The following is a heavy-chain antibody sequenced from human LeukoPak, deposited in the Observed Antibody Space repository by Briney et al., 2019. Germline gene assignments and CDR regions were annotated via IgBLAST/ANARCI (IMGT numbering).Heavy chain of an antibody. Sequence: PSETLSLTCAVSGGSISSSNWWSWVRQPPGKGLEWIGEIYHSGSTNYNPSLKSRVTISVDTSQNQFSLRLNSVTAADTAVYYCASGFCIGGSCYSAPFHYWGQGALVTVSP. V-gene: IGHV4-4*02. CDR3: ASGFCIGGSCYSAPFHY. CDR1: GGSISSSNW. J-gene: IGHJ4*02. CDR2: IYHSGST. D-gene: IGHD2-15*01.